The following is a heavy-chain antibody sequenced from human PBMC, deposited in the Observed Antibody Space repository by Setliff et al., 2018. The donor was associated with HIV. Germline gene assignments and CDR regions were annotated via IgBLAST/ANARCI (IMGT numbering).Heavy chain of an antibody. CDR1: GFTLSSFA. CDR3: ARSRAAGFDY. D-gene: IGHD6-13*01. CDR2: ISSSSSTI. V-gene: IGHV3-48*01. J-gene: IGHJ4*02. Sequence: PGGSLRLSCAASGFTLSSFAMSWVRQAPGKGLEWVSYISSSSSTIYYADSVKGRFTISRDNAKNSLYLQMNSLRAEDTAVYYCARSRAAGFDYWGQGTLVTVSS.